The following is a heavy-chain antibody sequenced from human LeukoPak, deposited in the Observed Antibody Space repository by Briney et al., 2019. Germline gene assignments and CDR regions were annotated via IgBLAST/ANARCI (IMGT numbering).Heavy chain of an antibody. CDR2: IKQDGSEK. CDR3: ARAADDSSGYYYNY. V-gene: IGHV3-7*01. CDR1: GFTLSSYW. Sequence: PGGSLRLSCAASGFTLSSYWMSWVRQAPGKGLEWVANIKQDGSEKYYVDSVKGRFTISRDNAKNSLYLQMNSLRAEDTAVYYCARAADDSSGYYYNYWGQGTLVTVSS. J-gene: IGHJ4*02. D-gene: IGHD3-22*01.